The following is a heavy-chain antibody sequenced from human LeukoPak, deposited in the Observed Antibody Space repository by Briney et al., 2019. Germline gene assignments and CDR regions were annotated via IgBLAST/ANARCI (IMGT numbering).Heavy chain of an antibody. Sequence: SETLSLTCAVSGGSISSYYWSWIRQPPGKGLEWIGYIYYSGSTNYNPSLKSRVTISVDTSKNQFSLKLSSVTAADTAVYYCARVGNDYGGNSGDPFDYWGQGTLVTVSS. D-gene: IGHD4-23*01. CDR1: GGSISSYY. CDR3: ARVGNDYGGNSGDPFDY. V-gene: IGHV4-59*01. J-gene: IGHJ4*02. CDR2: IYYSGST.